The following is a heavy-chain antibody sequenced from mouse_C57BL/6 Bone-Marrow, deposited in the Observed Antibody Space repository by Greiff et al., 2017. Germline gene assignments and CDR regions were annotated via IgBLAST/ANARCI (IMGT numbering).Heavy chain of an antibody. Sequence: QVQLQQSGPELVKPGASVKLSCKASGYTFTSYDINWVKQRPGQGLEWIGWIYPRDGSTKYNEKFKGKATLTVDTSSSTAYMELHSLTSEDSAVYFCARDFYYDYDDYAMDDWGQGTSVTVSS. CDR1: GYTFTSYD. J-gene: IGHJ4*01. CDR2: IYPRDGST. D-gene: IGHD2-4*01. CDR3: ARDFYYDYDDYAMDD. V-gene: IGHV1-85*01.